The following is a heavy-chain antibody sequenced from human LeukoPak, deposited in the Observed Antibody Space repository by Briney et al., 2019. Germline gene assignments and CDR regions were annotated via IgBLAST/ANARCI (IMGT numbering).Heavy chain of an antibody. J-gene: IGHJ4*02. V-gene: IGHV3-23*01. CDR3: SKDRQSSGSLGFDY. Sequence: GASLRLFCEAFRFTFTTYAMSWVRQAPGKGLELDSSISNSGESTYYGDSVKGRFTISRDNSKNTLYVQLNSLRAEDTAVYYCSKDRQSSGSLGFDYWGQGALVIVSS. CDR1: RFTFTTYA. CDR2: ISNSGEST. D-gene: IGHD3-22*01.